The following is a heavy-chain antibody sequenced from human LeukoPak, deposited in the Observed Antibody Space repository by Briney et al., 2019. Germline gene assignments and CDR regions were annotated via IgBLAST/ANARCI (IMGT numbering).Heavy chain of an antibody. J-gene: IGHJ4*02. CDR3: ASLLSTTVGRDY. D-gene: IGHD4-23*01. CDR1: GFTFSSYA. Sequence: GGSLRLSCAASGFTFSSYAMHWVRQAPGKGLEWVAVISYDGSNKYYADSVKGRFTISRDNSKNTLYLQMNSLRAEDTAVYYCASLLSTTVGRDYWGQGTPVTVSS. CDR2: ISYDGSNK. V-gene: IGHV3-30-3*01.